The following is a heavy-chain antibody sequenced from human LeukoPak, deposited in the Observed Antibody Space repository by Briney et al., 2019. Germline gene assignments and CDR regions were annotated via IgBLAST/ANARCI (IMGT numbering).Heavy chain of an antibody. CDR1: GFSVSNNY. CDR3: LRDRGYSTYDC. CDR2: IYNGGNT. D-gene: IGHD6-13*01. J-gene: IGHJ4*02. V-gene: IGHV3-53*01. Sequence: PGGSLRLSCAASGFSVSNNYMTWVRQAPGKGLEWVSVIYNGGNTYYADSVKGRFTTSGDNSKNTVYLQMNSLRAEDTAVYYCLRDRGYSTYDCWGQGTLVTVSS.